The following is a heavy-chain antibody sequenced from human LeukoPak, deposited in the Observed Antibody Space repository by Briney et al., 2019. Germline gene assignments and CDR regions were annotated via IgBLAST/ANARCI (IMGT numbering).Heavy chain of an antibody. CDR1: GYTFTSYD. Sequence: ASVKVSCKASGYTFTSYDFNWLRQATGQGPEWMGWMNPNSGATGYAQKFQGRITMTRSASINTAYMELTDLRSEDTAVYYCARGAYDYVWGSYEGAFDIWGQGTMVTVSS. CDR2: MNPNSGAT. CDR3: ARGAYDYVWGSYEGAFDI. D-gene: IGHD3-16*01. V-gene: IGHV1-8*01. J-gene: IGHJ3*02.